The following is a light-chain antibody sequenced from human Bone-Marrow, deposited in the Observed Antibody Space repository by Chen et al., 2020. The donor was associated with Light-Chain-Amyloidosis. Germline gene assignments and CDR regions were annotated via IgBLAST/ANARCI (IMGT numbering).Light chain of an antibody. CDR3: SSYTIANTRV. CDR1: SSDVGGDNH. Sequence: QSALTQPASVSGSPGQSITISCTGTSSDVGGDNHVSWYQQHPDKAPNLMIYEVTNRPSWVPYRFSSSKSDNTASLTISGLQTEDEADYFCSSYTIANTRVFGSGTRVTVL. J-gene: IGLJ1*01. CDR2: EVT. V-gene: IGLV2-14*01.